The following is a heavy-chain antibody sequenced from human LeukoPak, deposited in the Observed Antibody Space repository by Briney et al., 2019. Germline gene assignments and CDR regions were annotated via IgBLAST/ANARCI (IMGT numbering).Heavy chain of an antibody. V-gene: IGHV3-30*03. CDR2: ISYDGNNR. J-gene: IGHJ4*02. Sequence: GGSLRLSCAASGFTFTNYGMHWVRQAPGKGLEWVALISYDGNNRYYVDSVKGRFTISRDNSKNTLYLQMNSLRPEDTAVYYCALSRTSGTYYTSSCDYWGQGTLVTVSS. CDR1: GFTFTNYG. D-gene: IGHD3-10*01. CDR3: ALSRTSGTYYTSSCDY.